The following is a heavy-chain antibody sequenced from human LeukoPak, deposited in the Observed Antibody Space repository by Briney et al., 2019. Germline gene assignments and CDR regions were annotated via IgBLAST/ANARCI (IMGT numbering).Heavy chain of an antibody. CDR1: GGTFSSYA. V-gene: IGHV1-69*04. CDR3: ARTGTYGSGSYSDY. J-gene: IGHJ4*02. D-gene: IGHD3-10*01. CDR2: IIPILGIA. Sequence: ASVKVSCKASGGTFSSYAISWVRRAPGQGLEWMGRIIPILGIANYAQKFQGRVTITADKSTSTAYMELSSLRSEDTAVYYCARTGTYGSGSYSDYWGQGTLVTVSS.